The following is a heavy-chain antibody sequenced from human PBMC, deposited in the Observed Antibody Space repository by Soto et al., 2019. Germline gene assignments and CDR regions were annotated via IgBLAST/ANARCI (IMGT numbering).Heavy chain of an antibody. CDR3: ASGWFGEFVYYFDY. CDR2: MSVYNGNT. CDR1: GYTFTSYG. Sequence: QVQLVQSGAEVKKPGASVKVSCKASGYTFTSYGISWVRQAPGQGLEWMGWMSVYNGNTNYAQKLQGRVTMTTDTTTSTAYMELRSLRSDDTAVYYCASGWFGEFVYYFDYWGQGTLVTVSS. J-gene: IGHJ4*02. D-gene: IGHD3-10*01. V-gene: IGHV1-18*01.